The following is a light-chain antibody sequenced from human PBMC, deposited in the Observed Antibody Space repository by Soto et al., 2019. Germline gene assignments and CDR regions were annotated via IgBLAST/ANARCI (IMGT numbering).Light chain of an antibody. CDR1: SSDVGGYYS. Sequence: QSALTQPASVSGSPGQSIPISCTGTSSDVGGYYSVSWYQQHPGKAPKLVIYDVSNRPSGVSNRFSGSKSGNTASLTISGLQAEDEADYYCSSYTSSSTRVFGGGTKLTVL. CDR2: DVS. J-gene: IGLJ2*01. CDR3: SSYTSSSTRV. V-gene: IGLV2-14*01.